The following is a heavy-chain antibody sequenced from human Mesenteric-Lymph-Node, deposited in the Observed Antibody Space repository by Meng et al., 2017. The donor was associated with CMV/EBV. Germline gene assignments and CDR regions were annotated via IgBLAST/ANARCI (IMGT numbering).Heavy chain of an antibody. V-gene: IGHV3-30*02. CDR1: GFAFSHFG. D-gene: IGHD3-10*02. CDR3: AKDLWSARAMSHYYYSMDV. CDR2: IRFDGTQE. J-gene: IGHJ6*02. Sequence: GGSLRLSCAASGFAFSHFGMHWVRQAPGKGLEWVTFIRFDGTQEYYVDSARGRFTISRDNSKNTLYLQMNSLRGDDTAVYYCAKDLWSARAMSHYYYSMDVWGQGTTVTVSS.